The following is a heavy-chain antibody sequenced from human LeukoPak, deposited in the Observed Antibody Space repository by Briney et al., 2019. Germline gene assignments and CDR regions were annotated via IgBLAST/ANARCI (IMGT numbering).Heavy chain of an antibody. V-gene: IGHV1-8*01. CDR1: GYTFTSYD. Sequence: ASVKVSCKASGYTFTSYDINWVRQATGHGLEWMGWMNPNSGNTGYAQKFQGRVTMTRNTSISTAYMELSSLRSEDTAVYYCATIGELHTVTLINWGQGTLVTVSS. D-gene: IGHD4-17*01. CDR3: ATIGELHTVTLIN. CDR2: MNPNSGNT. J-gene: IGHJ4*02.